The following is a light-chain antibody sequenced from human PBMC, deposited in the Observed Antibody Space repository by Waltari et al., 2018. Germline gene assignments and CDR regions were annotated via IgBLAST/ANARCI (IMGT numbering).Light chain of an antibody. V-gene: IGLV1-40*01. J-gene: IGLJ3*02. CDR1: YSHLWGAHN. Sequence: SVLSLPASVSRTPVQSVTTSCNGNYSHLWGAHNVHWFQQLPGTAPTLLIFDHNFGPAGAANRFSATKSAASASPAITVHQPDEEDYYFCQSYDTHRGVFGGGTKLTVL. CDR2: DHN. CDR3: QSYDTHRGV.